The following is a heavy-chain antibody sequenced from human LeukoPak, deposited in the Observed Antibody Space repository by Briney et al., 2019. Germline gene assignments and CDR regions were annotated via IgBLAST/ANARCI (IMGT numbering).Heavy chain of an antibody. J-gene: IGHJ3*02. D-gene: IGHD3-10*01. CDR3: ARDPYYYAFDI. CDR2: ISWNGVST. Sequence: GGSLRLTCAASGFTFDDHGMSWVRQAPGKGLEWVSGISWNGVSTAYADSVKGRFTISRDTAKNSLDLQMNSLRAEDTALYYCARDPYYYAFDIWGQGTMVTVSS. V-gene: IGHV3-20*04. CDR1: GFTFDDHG.